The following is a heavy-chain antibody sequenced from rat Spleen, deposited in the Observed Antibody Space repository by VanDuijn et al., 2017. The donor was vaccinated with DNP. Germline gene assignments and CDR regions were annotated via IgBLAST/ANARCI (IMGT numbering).Heavy chain of an antibody. CDR1: GFTFSNYG. J-gene: IGHJ2*01. CDR3: ARPNIGTHYFDY. V-gene: IGHV5-19*01. CDR2: ISPTGDNT. Sequence: EVHLVKSGGGLVQPGRSLKLSCAASGFTFSNYGMHWIRQAPTKGLEWVTSISPTGDNTYYRDSVKGRFTISRDNAKSTLYLQMDSLRSEETATYYCARPNIGTHYFDYWGQGVMVTVSS. D-gene: IGHD1-5*01.